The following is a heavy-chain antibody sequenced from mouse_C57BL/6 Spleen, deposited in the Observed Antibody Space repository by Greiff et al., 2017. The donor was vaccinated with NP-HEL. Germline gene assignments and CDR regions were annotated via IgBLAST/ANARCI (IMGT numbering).Heavy chain of an antibody. V-gene: IGHV1-55*01. D-gene: IGHD2-2*01. CDR3: ARSMVTTRYYAMDY. CDR2: IYPGSGST. Sequence: VQLQQSGAELVKPGASVKMSCKASGYTFTSYWITWVKQRPGQGLEWIGDIYPGSGSTNYNEKFKSKATLTVDTSSSTAYMQLSSLTSEDSAVYYCARSMVTTRYYAMDYWGQGTSVTVSS. CDR1: GYTFTSYW. J-gene: IGHJ4*01.